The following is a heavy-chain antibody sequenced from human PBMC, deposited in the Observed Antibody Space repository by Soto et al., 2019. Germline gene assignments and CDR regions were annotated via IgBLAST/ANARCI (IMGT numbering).Heavy chain of an antibody. Sequence: ASVKVSCKASGYTFTGYYMHWVRQAPGQGLEWMGWINPDTGGTDYAQKFQDWVTMTRDTSISTVYMELSGLKSDDTAVIYCASAVGRDGSSWYRGRLDNWGQGTLVTVSS. J-gene: IGHJ4*02. D-gene: IGHD6-13*01. V-gene: IGHV1-2*04. CDR1: GYTFTGYY. CDR2: INPDTGGT. CDR3: ASAVGRDGSSWYRGRLDN.